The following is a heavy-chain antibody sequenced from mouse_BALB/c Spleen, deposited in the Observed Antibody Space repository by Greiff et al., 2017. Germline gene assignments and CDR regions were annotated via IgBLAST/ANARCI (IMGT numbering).Heavy chain of an antibody. CDR2: INPYNGDT. Sequence: EVQLQQSGPELVKPGASVKISCKASGYSFTGYFMNWVMQSHGKSLEWIGRINPYNGDTFYNQKFKGKATFTVDTSSSTAYMQFNSLTSEDSAVYYCARGYGNYYASAMDYWGQGTSVTVSS. CDR1: GYSFTGYF. D-gene: IGHD2-1*01. V-gene: IGHV1-20*01. CDR3: ARGYGNYYASAMDY. J-gene: IGHJ4*01.